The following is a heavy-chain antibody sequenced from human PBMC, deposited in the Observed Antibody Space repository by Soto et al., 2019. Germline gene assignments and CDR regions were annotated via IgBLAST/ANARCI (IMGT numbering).Heavy chain of an antibody. CDR3: ARDRSADRFVQYFQH. D-gene: IGHD6-19*01. V-gene: IGHV3-21*01. CDR1: RLIFTSYS. CDR2: ISSGSDSI. Sequence: PGGSLRLSCAASRLIFTSYSMVWVRLAPGKGLEWVASISSGSDSIFYADSVKGRFTVSRDNAKNSLFLQMNNLRAEDTAVYFCARDRSADRFVQYFQHWGQGTQVTVS. J-gene: IGHJ1*01.